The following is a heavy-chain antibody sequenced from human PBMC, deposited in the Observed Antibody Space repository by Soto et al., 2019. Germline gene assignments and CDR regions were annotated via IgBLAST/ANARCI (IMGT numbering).Heavy chain of an antibody. D-gene: IGHD3-22*01. V-gene: IGHV3-48*01. CDR2: ISSSSSTI. Sequence: EVQLVESGGGLVQPGGSLRLSCAASGFTFSSYSMNWVCQAPGKGLEWVSYISSSSSTIYYADSVKGRFTISRDNAKNSLYLQMNSLRAEDTAVYYCARVLYYYDSSGYYWGQGTLVTVSS. J-gene: IGHJ4*02. CDR1: GFTFSSYS. CDR3: ARVLYYYDSSGYY.